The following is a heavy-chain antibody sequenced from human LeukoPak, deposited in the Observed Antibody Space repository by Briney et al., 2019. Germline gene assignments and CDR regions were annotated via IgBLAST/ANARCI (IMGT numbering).Heavy chain of an antibody. CDR2: IIPIFGTA. D-gene: IGHD6-13*01. Sequence: ASVKVSCKASGGTFSSYAISWVRQAPGQGLEWMGGIIPIFGTANYAQKFQGRVTITADKSTSTAYMELSSLSSEDTAVYYCAREIIAAAGKDAFDIWGQGTMVTVSS. J-gene: IGHJ3*02. V-gene: IGHV1-69*06. CDR3: AREIIAAAGKDAFDI. CDR1: GGTFSSYA.